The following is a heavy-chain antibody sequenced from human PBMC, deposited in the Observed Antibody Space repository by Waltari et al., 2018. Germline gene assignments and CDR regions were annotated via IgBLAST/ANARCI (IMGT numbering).Heavy chain of an antibody. Sequence: EVQLVESGGGLVQPGGSLRLSCAASGFTFSSYWMSWVRQAPGKGLEWVANIKQDGSEKYYVDSVKGRFTISRDNAKNSLYLQMNSLRAEDTAVYYCARDEGIAVAGTRLLDYFDYWGQGTLVTVSS. J-gene: IGHJ4*02. CDR3: ARDEGIAVAGTRLLDYFDY. CDR2: IKQDGSEK. CDR1: GFTFSSYW. V-gene: IGHV3-7*01. D-gene: IGHD6-19*01.